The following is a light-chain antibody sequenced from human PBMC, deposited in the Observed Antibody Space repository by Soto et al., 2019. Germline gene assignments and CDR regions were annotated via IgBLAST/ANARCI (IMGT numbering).Light chain of an antibody. V-gene: IGKV1-39*01. CDR2: AAS. CDR3: QQSYSTPWT. Sequence: DIQMNQSPSSLSASVGDRVTITCRASQSISSYLNWFQQKPGKAPKLLIYAASSLQSGVPSRFSGSRSGTEFTLTISSLQPEDFVTYYCQQSYSTPWTFGQGTKVEIK. J-gene: IGKJ1*01. CDR1: QSISSY.